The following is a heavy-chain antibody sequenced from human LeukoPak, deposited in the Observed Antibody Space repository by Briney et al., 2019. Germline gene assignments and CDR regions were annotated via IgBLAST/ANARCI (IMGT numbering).Heavy chain of an antibody. CDR3: ATDHSMANTAWWFDP. CDR1: GYTYTGYY. CDR2: INPSGTGT. Sequence: ASVKVSCKASGYTYTGYYMHWVRQAPGQGLEWMGVINPSGTGTSYAQKFQGRITMSRDTSTSTDYMELSSLRSEDTAFYFCATDHSMANTAWWFDPWGQGTLVHVSS. V-gene: IGHV1-46*01. D-gene: IGHD5-24*01. J-gene: IGHJ5*02.